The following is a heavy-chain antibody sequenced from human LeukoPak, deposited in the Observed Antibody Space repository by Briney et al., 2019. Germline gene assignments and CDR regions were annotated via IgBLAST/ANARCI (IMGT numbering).Heavy chain of an antibody. CDR2: INPSGGST. Sequence: ASVKVSCKASGYTFTSYYMHWVRQAPGQGFEWMGIINPSGGSTSYARKFQGRVTMTRDMSTSTVYMELSSLRSEDTAVYYCARDYYYGSGSYSAYYYMDVWGKGTTVTVSS. CDR3: ARDYYYGSGSYSAYYYMDV. J-gene: IGHJ6*03. V-gene: IGHV1-46*01. D-gene: IGHD3-10*01. CDR1: GYTFTSYY.